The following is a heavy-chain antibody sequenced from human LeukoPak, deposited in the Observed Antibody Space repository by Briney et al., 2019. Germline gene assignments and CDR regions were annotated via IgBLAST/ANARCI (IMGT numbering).Heavy chain of an antibody. J-gene: IGHJ2*01. V-gene: IGHV1-2*06. CDR3: ARVDVAVAGGFDL. CDR2: INPNSGGT. D-gene: IGHD6-19*01. CDR1: GYTFTGYY. Sequence: ASVKVSCKASGYTFTGYYMHWVRQAPGQGLEWMGRINPNSGGTNYAQKFQGRVTMTRDTSISTAYMELGRLRSDDTAVYYCARVDVAVAGGFDLWGRGTLVTVSS.